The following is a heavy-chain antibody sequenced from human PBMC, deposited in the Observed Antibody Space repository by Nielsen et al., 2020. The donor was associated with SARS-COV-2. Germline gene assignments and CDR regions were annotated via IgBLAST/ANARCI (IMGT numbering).Heavy chain of an antibody. CDR1: GGTLSSHS. V-gene: IGHV4-34*01. J-gene: IGHJ4*02. CDR2: INHSGIT. CDR3: ARDCSYGLGSSPSYYFDY. Sequence: SETLSLTCAVYGGTLSSHSRNWIRQAPGKGLEWIGEINHSGITNDNPSLKSRVTMSIDTSKNQFSLELRSLTAADTAVYYYARDCSYGLGSSPSYYFDYWGQGTLVTVSS. D-gene: IGHD7-27*01.